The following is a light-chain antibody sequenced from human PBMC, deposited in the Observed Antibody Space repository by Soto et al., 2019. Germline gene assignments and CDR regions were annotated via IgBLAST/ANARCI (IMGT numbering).Light chain of an antibody. CDR2: QDS. V-gene: IGLV3-1*01. Sequence: SYELTQPPSVSVSPGHTASITCSGDKLGDKYACWYQQKPGQSPVLVIYQDSKRPSGIPERFSGSNSGNTATLTISGTQAMDEDDYYCQAWDSSTVVFGGGTKLTVL. CDR3: QAWDSSTVV. J-gene: IGLJ2*01. CDR1: KLGDKY.